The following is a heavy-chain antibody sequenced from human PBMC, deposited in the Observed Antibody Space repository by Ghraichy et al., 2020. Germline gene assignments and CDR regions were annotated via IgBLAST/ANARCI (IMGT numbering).Heavy chain of an antibody. CDR3: ARDLKVGGWTHFNR. J-gene: IGHJ4*02. Sequence: ASVKVSCKASGYTFNSYGINWVRQAPGQGLEWMGWISAYNGHTNYAQKFQGRVTMTTDTSTSTAYMELRSLRSDDTAVYYCARDLKVGGWTHFNRWGQGALVTVSS. CDR1: GYTFNSYG. V-gene: IGHV1-18*04. D-gene: IGHD2-15*01. CDR2: ISAYNGHT.